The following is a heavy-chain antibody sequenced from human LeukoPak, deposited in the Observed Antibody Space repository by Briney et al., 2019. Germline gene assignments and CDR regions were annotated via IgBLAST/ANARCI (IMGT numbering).Heavy chain of an antibody. J-gene: IGHJ6*04. CDR3: ARDLYSSGWEDYYYYYGMDV. CDR2: ISYDGSKK. V-gene: IGHV3-30*04. Sequence: TGGSLRLSCAASGFTFSSYAMHWVRQAPGKGLEWVAVISYDGSKKYYADSVKGRFTISRDNSKNTLYLQMNSLRAEDTAVYYCARDLYSSGWEDYYYYYGMDVWGKGTTVTVSS. D-gene: IGHD6-19*01. CDR1: GFTFSSYA.